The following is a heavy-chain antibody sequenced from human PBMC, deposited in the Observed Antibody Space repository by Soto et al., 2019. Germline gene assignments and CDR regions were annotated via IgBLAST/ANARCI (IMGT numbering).Heavy chain of an antibody. CDR1: GGSFSGYY. CDR3: ARGGLLWFGEFYYYYYGMDV. Sequence: SETLSLTCAVYGGSFSGYYWSWIRQPPGKGLEWIGEINHSGSTNYNPSLKSRVTISVDTSKNQFSLKLSSVTAADTAVYYCARGGLLWFGEFYYYYYGMDVWGQGTTVTVSS. D-gene: IGHD3-10*01. V-gene: IGHV4-34*01. CDR2: INHSGST. J-gene: IGHJ6*02.